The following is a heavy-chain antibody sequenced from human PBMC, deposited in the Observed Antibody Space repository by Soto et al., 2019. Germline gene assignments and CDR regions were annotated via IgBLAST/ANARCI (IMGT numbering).Heavy chain of an antibody. CDR1: GFTFSTYP. CDR3: VKPPVITASYYYYDMDV. V-gene: IGHV3-23*01. CDR2: ISGSGIST. D-gene: IGHD4-4*01. Sequence: EAQLLESGGGLVQPGGSLRLSCAASGFTFSTYPMSWVRQAPGKGLEWVSGISGSGISTYYTDSVKGRFTISRDNSKNTVFLQMNSLRDEDTAVYYCVKPPVITASYYYYDMDVWGQATTVTVSS. J-gene: IGHJ6*02.